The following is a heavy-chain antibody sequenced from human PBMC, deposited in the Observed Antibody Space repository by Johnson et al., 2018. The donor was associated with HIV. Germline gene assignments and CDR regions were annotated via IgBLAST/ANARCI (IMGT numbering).Heavy chain of an antibody. CDR1: GFSVSNNY. Sequence: VQLVESGGGLVQPGGSLRLSCAASGFSVSNNYMSWVRQAPGKGLEWVSVIYSGGRTYYADSVKGRFTISRDNSRNTVYLQMSGLSGEDTADYYCVRDQGSGWPTNAFDIWGQGTRVTVSS. CDR3: VRDQGSGWPTNAFDI. J-gene: IGHJ3*02. D-gene: IGHD6-19*01. CDR2: IYSGGRT. V-gene: IGHV3-66*01.